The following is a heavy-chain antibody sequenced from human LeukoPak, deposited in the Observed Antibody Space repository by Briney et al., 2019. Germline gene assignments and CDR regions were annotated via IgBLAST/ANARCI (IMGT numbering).Heavy chain of an antibody. CDR1: GGTFSSYA. CDR3: AGFDYYGSRGYFQH. Sequence: SVTLSCKASGGTFSSYAISWVRQPPGQGLERMGGIIPIFGTANYAKTSQGRVTITADESTSTAYIELSSVRSEDTAVYYCAGFDYYGSRGYFQHWGQGTLVTVSS. D-gene: IGHD3-10*01. J-gene: IGHJ1*01. V-gene: IGHV1-69*01. CDR2: IIPIFGTA.